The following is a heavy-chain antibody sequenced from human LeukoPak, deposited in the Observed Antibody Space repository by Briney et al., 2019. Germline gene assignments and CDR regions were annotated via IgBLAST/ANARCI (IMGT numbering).Heavy chain of an antibody. J-gene: IGHJ5*02. CDR2: ISGSGGST. Sequence: GSLRLSCAASGFTFSSNAMTWVRQAPGKGLEWVSAISGSGGSTYYADSVKGRFTIFRDNSKNTLYLQMNSLRTEDTAVYYCVRVSGFCTNGVCPSFDPWGQGTLVTVSS. D-gene: IGHD2-8*01. V-gene: IGHV3-23*01. CDR1: GFTFSSNA. CDR3: VRVSGFCTNGVCPSFDP.